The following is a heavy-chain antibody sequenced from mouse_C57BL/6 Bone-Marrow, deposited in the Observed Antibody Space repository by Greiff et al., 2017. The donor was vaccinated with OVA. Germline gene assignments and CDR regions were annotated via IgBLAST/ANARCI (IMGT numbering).Heavy chain of an antibody. D-gene: IGHD2-1*01. CDR1: GYTFTSYW. Sequence: QVQLQQPGAELVRPGTSVKLSCKASGYTFTSYWMHWVKQRPGQGLEWIGVIDPSDSYTNYNQKFKGKATLTVDTSSSTAYMRLSSLTSEDSAVYYCAREDLGYGNYDFAYWGQGTLVTVSA. CDR3: AREDLGYGNYDFAY. V-gene: IGHV1-59*01. J-gene: IGHJ3*01. CDR2: IDPSDSYT.